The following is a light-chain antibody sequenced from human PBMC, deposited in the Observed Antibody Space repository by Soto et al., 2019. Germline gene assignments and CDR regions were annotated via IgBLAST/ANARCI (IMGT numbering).Light chain of an antibody. J-gene: IGKJ1*01. CDR2: GAS. Sequence: LLTQSPATLSVSPGQRVTLSCRASQSVSSYLAWYQQKPGQAPRLLIYGASNRATGIPDRFSGSGSGTDFTLTISRLEPEDFAVYYCQQYGSSGTLGQGTKVAIK. V-gene: IGKV3-20*01. CDR1: QSVSSY. CDR3: QQYGSSGT.